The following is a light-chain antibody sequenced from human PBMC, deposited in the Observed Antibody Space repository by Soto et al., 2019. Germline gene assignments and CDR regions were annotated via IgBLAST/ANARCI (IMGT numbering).Light chain of an antibody. Sequence: DIPVTQSPSSLSASVGDRVTVTCRVSQGISSYLSWYRQKPGRVPSLLIYSVSNLRSGVPSRFSGSGSETDFTLTVSSLQPEDVATYYDQRTYNAPLTFGGGTKVEI. CDR1: QGISSY. CDR3: QRTYNAPLT. CDR2: SVS. V-gene: IGKV1-27*01. J-gene: IGKJ4*01.